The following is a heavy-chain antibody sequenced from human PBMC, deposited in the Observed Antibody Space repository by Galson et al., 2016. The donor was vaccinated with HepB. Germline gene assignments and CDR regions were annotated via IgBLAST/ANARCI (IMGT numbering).Heavy chain of an antibody. D-gene: IGHD3-9*01. CDR1: GITFSPYA. V-gene: IGHV3-23*01. J-gene: IGHJ6*02. Sequence: SLRLSCAASGITFSPYAMTWVRQAPGKGLEWVSFISAGGGSTKYVESVKGRFTISRDDSKRTLYLQMDSLRADDTAVYYCARVLTQRNYYGMDLWGQGTTVTVSS. CDR2: ISAGGGST. CDR3: ARVLTQRNYYGMDL.